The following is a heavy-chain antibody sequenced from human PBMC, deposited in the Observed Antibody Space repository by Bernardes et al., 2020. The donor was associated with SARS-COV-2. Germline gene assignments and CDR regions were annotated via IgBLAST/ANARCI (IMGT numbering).Heavy chain of an antibody. CDR1: GFTFSSHA. Sequence: VGSLSLSCAASGFTFSSHAMGWVRQAPGEGLEWVSYIGSSSSTIYYADSVKGRFTISRDNAKNSLYLQMNSLRADDTAVYYCVRGLRWAFDYWGQGTLVSVSS. V-gene: IGHV3-48*01. CDR2: IGSSSSTI. J-gene: IGHJ4*02. CDR3: VRGLRWAFDY. D-gene: IGHD4-17*01.